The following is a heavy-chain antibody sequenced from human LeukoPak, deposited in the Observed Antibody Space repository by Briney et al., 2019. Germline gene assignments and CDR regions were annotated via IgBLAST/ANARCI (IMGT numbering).Heavy chain of an antibody. D-gene: IGHD3-3*01. V-gene: IGHV3-7*01. Sequence: GGSLRLSCAVSGFTFTSYWMSWVRQAPGKGLEWVANIGEDGSEKSYLDSVRGRFTISRDNAKNSLYLQMDSLRAEDTAVYYCAKDADYYDFWSGYYYYYYYMDVWGKGTTVTVSS. CDR2: IGEDGSEK. CDR3: AKDADYYDFWSGYYYYYYYMDV. J-gene: IGHJ6*03. CDR1: GFTFTSYW.